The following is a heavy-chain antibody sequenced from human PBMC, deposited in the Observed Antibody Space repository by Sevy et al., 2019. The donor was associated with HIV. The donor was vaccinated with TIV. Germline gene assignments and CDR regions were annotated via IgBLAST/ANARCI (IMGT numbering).Heavy chain of an antibody. J-gene: IGHJ4*02. D-gene: IGHD3-16*02. Sequence: SETLSLTCTVSGGSISSGSYYWSWIRQPAGKGLEWIGRIYTSGSTNYNPSLKSRVTISVDTSKNQFSLKLISVTAADTAVYYCARDSFIRLWGQGTLVTVSS. V-gene: IGHV4-61*02. CDR2: IYTSGST. CDR1: GGSISSGSYY. CDR3: ARDSFIRL.